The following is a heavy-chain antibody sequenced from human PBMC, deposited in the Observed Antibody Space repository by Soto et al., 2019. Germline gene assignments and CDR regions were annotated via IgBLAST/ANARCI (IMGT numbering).Heavy chain of an antibody. CDR3: ARDLATVTTSLSIDYYYYGMDV. Sequence: ASVKVSCKASGYTFTSYYMHWVRQAPGQGLEWMGIINPSGGSTSYAQKFQGRVTMTRDTSTSTVYMELSSLRSEDTAVYYCARDLATVTTSLSIDYYYYGMDVWGQGTTVTVSS. J-gene: IGHJ6*02. D-gene: IGHD4-4*01. CDR1: GYTFTSYY. CDR2: INPSGGST. V-gene: IGHV1-46*01.